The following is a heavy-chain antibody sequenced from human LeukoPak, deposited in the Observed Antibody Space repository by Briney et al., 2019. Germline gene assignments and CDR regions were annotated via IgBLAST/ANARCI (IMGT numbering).Heavy chain of an antibody. J-gene: IGHJ4*02. CDR3: ARDRVWFGEPLYFDY. D-gene: IGHD3-10*01. CDR2: IYYSGST. Sequence: SETLSLTCTVSGGSISSSSYYWGWIRQPPGKGLEWIGSIYYSGSTHYNPSLKSRVTISVDTSKNQFSLKLSSVTAADTAVYYCARDRVWFGEPLYFDYWGQGTLVTVSS. V-gene: IGHV4-39*07. CDR1: GGSISSSSYY.